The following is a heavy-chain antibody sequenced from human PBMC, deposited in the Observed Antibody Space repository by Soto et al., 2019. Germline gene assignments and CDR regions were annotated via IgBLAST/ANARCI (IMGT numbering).Heavy chain of an antibody. CDR2: INPNRGGT. V-gene: IGHV1-2*02. Sequence: ASVKVSCKTSGYSFAGHYLHWVRQAPGQGLDWMGWINPNRGGTIYAQKFQGRVTMTSDTSISTAYMVLTSLRSDDTAVYYCARDSHYDILTGYSRNAFDMWGRGTVGT. CDR3: ARDSHYDILTGYSRNAFDM. D-gene: IGHD3-9*01. J-gene: IGHJ3*02. CDR1: GYSFAGHY.